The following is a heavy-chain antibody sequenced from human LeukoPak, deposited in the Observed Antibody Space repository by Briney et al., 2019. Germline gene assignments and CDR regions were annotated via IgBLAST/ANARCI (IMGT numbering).Heavy chain of an antibody. Sequence: GRSLRPSCAASGFIVSANYMSWGRQAPGRGLEWVSVFYSGGHTYQRDGTTYYADYVKGRFTICGDKSANTMSLQMNILRVDDTAVYSCAHSYDLDSSGYHCPRAFWGRGTLVTVSS. D-gene: IGHD3-22*01. CDR2: FYSGGHTYQRDGTT. V-gene: IGHV3-53*05. CDR1: GFIVSANY. CDR3: AHSYDLDSSGYHCPRAF. J-gene: IGHJ4*02.